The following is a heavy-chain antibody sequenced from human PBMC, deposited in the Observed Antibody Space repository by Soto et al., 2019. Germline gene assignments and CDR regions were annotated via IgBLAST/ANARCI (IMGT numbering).Heavy chain of an antibody. CDR3: AKSRYGDYVQYNLLNA. Sequence: GSLRLSCAASGFTFRNYAMSWVRQAPGKGLEWVSIISGSGGTMYYADSVKGRIIISTDSCTNTLYLQMNSLRADDTAISYCAKSRYGDYVQYNLLNAWGEGTLVSV. CDR2: ISGSGGTM. D-gene: IGHD4-17*01. V-gene: IGHV3-23*01. CDR1: GFTFRNYA. J-gene: IGHJ5*02.